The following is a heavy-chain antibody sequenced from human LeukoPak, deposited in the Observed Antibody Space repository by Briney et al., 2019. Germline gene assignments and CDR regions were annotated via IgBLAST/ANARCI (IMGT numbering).Heavy chain of an antibody. D-gene: IGHD3-22*01. CDR3: ARRSYYDSSGPRD. Sequence: PSETLSLTCAVSGGSISSSNWWSWVRQPPGKGLEWIGEINHSGSTNYNPSLKSRVTISVDMSKNQFSLKLSSVTAADTAVYYCARRSYYDSSGPRDWGQGTLVTVSS. V-gene: IGHV4-4*02. J-gene: IGHJ4*02. CDR1: GGSISSSNW. CDR2: INHSGST.